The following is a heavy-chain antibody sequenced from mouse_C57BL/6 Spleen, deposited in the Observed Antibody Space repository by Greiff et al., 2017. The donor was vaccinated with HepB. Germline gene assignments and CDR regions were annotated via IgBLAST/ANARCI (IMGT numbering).Heavy chain of an antibody. J-gene: IGHJ4*01. CDR1: GYTFTDYE. CDR2: IDPETGGT. Sequence: VQLQQSGAELVRPGASVTLSCKASGYTFTDYEMHWVKQTPVHGLEWIGAIDPETGGTAYNQKFKGKAILTADKSSSTAYMELRSLTSEDSAVYYCTIWLTMDYWGQGTSVTVSS. D-gene: IGHD1-1*02. V-gene: IGHV1-15*01. CDR3: TIWLTMDY.